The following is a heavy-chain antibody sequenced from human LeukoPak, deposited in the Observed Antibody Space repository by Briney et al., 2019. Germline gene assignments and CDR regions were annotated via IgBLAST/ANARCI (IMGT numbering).Heavy chain of an antibody. J-gene: IGHJ4*02. CDR1: AGSISSSSYY. D-gene: IGHD3-22*01. V-gene: IGHV4-39*01. CDR2: IYHSGRT. CDR3: ARQGDYYDSSGAHGPFDY. Sequence: SSETLSLTCSVSAGSISSSSYYWGRIRQPRGKGLEWNGSIYHSGRTYYNPSLKSRVTMSVDTSKNQFSLTLSSVTAADTAVYYCARQGDYYDSSGAHGPFDYWGQGTLVTVSS.